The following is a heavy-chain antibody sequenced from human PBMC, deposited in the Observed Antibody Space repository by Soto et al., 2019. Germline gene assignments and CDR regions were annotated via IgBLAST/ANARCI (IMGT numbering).Heavy chain of an antibody. V-gene: IGHV5-51*01. J-gene: IGHJ5*02. CDR2: IYPGDSDT. Sequence: GESLKISCQGSGYSFTSYWIGWVRQMPGKGLEWMGIIYPGDSDTRYSPSFQGQVTISADKSISTAYLQWSSLKASDTAMYYCARGLIAAAVSVGFDPWGQGALVTVS. D-gene: IGHD6-13*01. CDR3: ARGLIAAAVSVGFDP. CDR1: GYSFTSYW.